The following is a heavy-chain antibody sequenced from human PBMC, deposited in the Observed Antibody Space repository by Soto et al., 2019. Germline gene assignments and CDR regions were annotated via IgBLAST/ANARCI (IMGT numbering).Heavy chain of an antibody. CDR2: IKSKTDGGTT. CDR3: TTAKILLNLNDAFDI. Sequence: GGSLRLSCAASGFTFSNAWMNWVRQAPGKGLEWVGRIKSKTDGGTTDYAAPVKGRFTISRDDSKNTLYLQMNSLKTEDTAVYYCTTAKILLNLNDAFDIWGQGTMVTVSS. J-gene: IGHJ3*02. D-gene: IGHD2-8*02. V-gene: IGHV3-15*07. CDR1: GFTFSNAW.